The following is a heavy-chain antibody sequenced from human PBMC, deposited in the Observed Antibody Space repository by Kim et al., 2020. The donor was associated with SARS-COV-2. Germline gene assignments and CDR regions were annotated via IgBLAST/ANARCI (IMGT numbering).Heavy chain of an antibody. CDR3: AVNTAH. D-gene: IGHD5-18*01. Sequence: SVKVSCKASGGTFSNYAISWARQAPGQGLEWMAGIVPIFGTANYAQKFQGRVTITADESTSTAYMELSTLRSEDTAVYYCAVNTAHWGQGTLVTVSS. V-gene: IGHV1-69*13. CDR1: GGTFSNYA. CDR2: IVPIFGTA. J-gene: IGHJ4*02.